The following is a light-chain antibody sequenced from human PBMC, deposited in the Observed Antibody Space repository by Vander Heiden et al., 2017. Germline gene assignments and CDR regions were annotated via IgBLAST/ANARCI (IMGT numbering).Light chain of an antibody. J-gene: IGKJ4*01. CDR3: QQYYSVPLT. Sequence: DVVVTPSPDYLSVSLGERATIKCKSSQSILYHSDNENYLAWYQQKPGQPPKLLIHWASAREPGVPDRFSGSGSGADFTLTISNLQAEDVAVYFCQQYYSVPLTFGGGTKVEIK. CDR1: QSILYHSDNENY. V-gene: IGKV4-1*01. CDR2: WAS.